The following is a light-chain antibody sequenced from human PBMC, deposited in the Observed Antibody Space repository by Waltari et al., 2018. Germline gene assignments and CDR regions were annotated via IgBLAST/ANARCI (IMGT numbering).Light chain of an antibody. Sequence: SSDLTQDPSVSVALGQTVRITCQGYTLRRYSASWYQQRPGQAPKLVLYGPDIRPSGIPDRFSGSTSGNTASLTITGAQAEDEADYYCHSRETFSTRLFGGGTRLTV. CDR3: HSRETFSTRL. V-gene: IGLV3-19*01. CDR2: GPD. CDR1: TLRRYS. J-gene: IGLJ2*01.